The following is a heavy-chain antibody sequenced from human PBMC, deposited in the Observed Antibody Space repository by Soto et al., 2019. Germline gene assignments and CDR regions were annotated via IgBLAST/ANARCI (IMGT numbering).Heavy chain of an antibody. J-gene: IGHJ6*02. CDR3: ARIVVPAAIVYYYYGMDV. CDR2: IYYSGST. CDR1: GGSIISGGYY. Sequence: PSETLSLTCTVSGGSIISGGYYWSWIRQHPGKGLEWIGYIYYSGSTYYNPSLKSRVTISVDTSKNQFSLKLSSVTAADTAVYYCARIVVPAAIVYYYYGMDVWGQGTTVTVSS. V-gene: IGHV4-31*03. D-gene: IGHD2-2*02.